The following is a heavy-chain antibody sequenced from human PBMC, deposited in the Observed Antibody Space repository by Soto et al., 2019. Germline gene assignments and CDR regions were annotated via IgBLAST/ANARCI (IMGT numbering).Heavy chain of an antibody. V-gene: IGHV4-31*03. J-gene: IGHJ6*02. CDR3: ARDSREDYDILTGYYWAHYYYYYGMDV. Sequence: TLSLTCTVSGGSISSGGYYWSWIRQHPGKGLEWIGYIYYSGSTYYNPSLKSRVTISVDTSKNQFSLKLSSVTAADTAVYYCARDSREDYDILTGYYWAHYYYYYGMDVWGQGTTVTVSS. D-gene: IGHD3-9*01. CDR2: IYYSGST. CDR1: GGSISSGGYY.